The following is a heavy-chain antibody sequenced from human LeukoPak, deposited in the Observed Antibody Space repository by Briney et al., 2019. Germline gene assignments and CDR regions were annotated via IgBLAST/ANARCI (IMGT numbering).Heavy chain of an antibody. CDR2: IDWDDDK. CDR1: GFSLSTSGMC. J-gene: IGHJ4*02. D-gene: IGHD3-22*01. Sequence: SGPTLVKPTQTLTLTCTFSGFSLSTSGMCVSWIRQPPGKALERLARIDWDDDKYYSTSLKTRLTISKDTSKNQVVLTMTNMDPVDTATYYCARTPGLYDSSGYYYFYDYWGQGTLVTVSS. CDR3: ARTPGLYDSSGYYYFYDY. V-gene: IGHV2-70*11.